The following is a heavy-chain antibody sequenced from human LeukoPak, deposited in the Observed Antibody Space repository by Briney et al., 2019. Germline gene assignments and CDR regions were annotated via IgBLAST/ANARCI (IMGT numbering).Heavy chain of an antibody. Sequence: PSETLSLTCTVSGGSFSSSSYYWGWIRQPPGKGLEWFGTIYYSGGTYYNPSLRSRVTISVDTSKNQFSLKLSSVTAADTAVYYCARRGSTLGGFDIWGQGTMVTASS. CDR2: IYYSGGT. D-gene: IGHD2-2*01. CDR1: GGSFSSSSYY. J-gene: IGHJ3*02. CDR3: ARRGSTLGGFDI. V-gene: IGHV4-39*01.